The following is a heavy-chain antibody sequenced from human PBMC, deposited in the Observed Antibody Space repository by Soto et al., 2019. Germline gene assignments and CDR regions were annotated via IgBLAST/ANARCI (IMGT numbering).Heavy chain of an antibody. CDR1: GGTFSSYT. CDR2: IIPILGIA. Sequence: QVQLVQSGAEVKKPGSSVKVSCKASGGTFSSYTISWVRQAPGQGLEWMGRIIPILGIANYAQKFQGRVTITADKTTSTAYMELSSLRSETTAVYYCARERTPDGYNQPHFDYWGQGTLVTVSS. D-gene: IGHD5-12*01. CDR3: ARERTPDGYNQPHFDY. V-gene: IGHV1-69*08. J-gene: IGHJ4*02.